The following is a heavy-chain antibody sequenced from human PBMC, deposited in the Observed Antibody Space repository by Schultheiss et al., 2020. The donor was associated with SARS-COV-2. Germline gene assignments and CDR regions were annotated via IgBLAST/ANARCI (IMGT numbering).Heavy chain of an antibody. CDR3: ARDIRARVAAAGRLSFADY. V-gene: IGHV4-4*07. Sequence: SETLSLTCTVSGGSVSGYDWSWIRQPAGKGLEWIGRIYTSGSTNYNPSLKSRVTISVDTSKNQFSLKLSSVTAADTAVYYCARDIRARVAAAGRLSFADYWGQGTLVTVSS. CDR1: GGSVSGYD. J-gene: IGHJ4*02. D-gene: IGHD6-13*01. CDR2: IYTSGST.